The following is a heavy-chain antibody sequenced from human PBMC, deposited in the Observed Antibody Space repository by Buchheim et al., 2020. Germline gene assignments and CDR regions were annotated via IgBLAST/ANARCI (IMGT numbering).Heavy chain of an antibody. CDR3: ARAGGVWFGEVGKTSLES. CDR2: MNPNSGNT. CDR1: GYTSTSYD. Sequence: QVQLVQSGAEVKKPGASVKVSCKASGYTSTSYDINWVRQATGQGLEWMGWMNPNSGNTGYAQKFQGSVTMTRDTSINTAYMELSSLRSEDTAVYYCARAGGVWFGEVGKTSLESWGQGTL. D-gene: IGHD3-10*01. J-gene: IGHJ4*02. V-gene: IGHV1-8*01.